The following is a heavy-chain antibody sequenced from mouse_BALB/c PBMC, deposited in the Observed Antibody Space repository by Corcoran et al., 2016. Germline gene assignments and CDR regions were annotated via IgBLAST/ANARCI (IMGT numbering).Heavy chain of an antibody. V-gene: IGHV1S136*01. CDR1: GYTFTSYV. CDR3: AREVPGGYPFDY. CDR2: IYPYNDDT. J-gene: IGHJ2*01. D-gene: IGHD2-2*01. Sequence: EVQLQQSGPELVKPGASVKMSCKASGYTFTSYVMHWVKQKPGQGLEWIGYIYPYNDDTKYNEEFKGKATLTSDKSSSTAYMDLRSLTSEDSAVYYCAREVPGGYPFDYGGQGTTFTVSS.